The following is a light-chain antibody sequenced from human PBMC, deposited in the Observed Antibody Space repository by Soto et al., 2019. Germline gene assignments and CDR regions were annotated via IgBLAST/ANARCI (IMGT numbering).Light chain of an antibody. J-gene: IGKJ2*01. CDR1: QNVNSD. Sequence: IVMTQSPVILSVSPGERATLSCRASQNVNSDLAWYQQKPGQAPRILIYDASTRATDIPVRISGSGSGTDFTLTINGLQSEDFAVYYCQQYNKWPPLYTFGQGTKLEIK. CDR3: QQYNKWPPLYT. V-gene: IGKV3-15*01. CDR2: DAS.